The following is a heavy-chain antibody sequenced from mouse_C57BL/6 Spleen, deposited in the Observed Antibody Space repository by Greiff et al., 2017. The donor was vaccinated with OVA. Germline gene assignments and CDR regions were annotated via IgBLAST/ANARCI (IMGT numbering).Heavy chain of an antibody. J-gene: IGHJ1*03. V-gene: IGHV5-16*01. CDR2: INYDGSST. CDR3: ARDGYYGSSYVDWYFDV. CDR1: GFTFSDYY. D-gene: IGHD1-1*01. Sequence: EVKLVESEGGLVQPGSSMKLSCTASGFTFSDYYMAWVRQVPEKGLEWVANINYDGSSTYYLDSLKSRFIISRDNAKNILYLQMSSLKSEDTATYYCARDGYYGSSYVDWYFDVWGTGTTVTVSS.